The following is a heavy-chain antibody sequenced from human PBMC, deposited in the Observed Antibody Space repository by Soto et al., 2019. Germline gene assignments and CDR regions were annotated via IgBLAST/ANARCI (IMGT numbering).Heavy chain of an antibody. Sequence: QVQLVQSGAEVKKPGSSVKVSCKASGDVFRSYGINWVRQAPGQGLEWMGGIIPISGTTNYAQKFQGRVAITADEATDTVYMVLSRLRSEDTVVYFCARVRCFNGLCHTADYGMDVWGQGTTVTVSS. D-gene: IGHD2-8*01. CDR1: GDVFRSYG. J-gene: IGHJ6*02. CDR2: IIPISGTT. V-gene: IGHV1-69*01. CDR3: ARVRCFNGLCHTADYGMDV.